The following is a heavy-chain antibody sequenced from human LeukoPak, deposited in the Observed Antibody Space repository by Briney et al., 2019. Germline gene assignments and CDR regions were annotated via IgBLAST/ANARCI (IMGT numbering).Heavy chain of an antibody. Sequence: SETLSLTCTVSGGSISSGAYYWSWIRQPPGKGLEWIGYIYHSGSTNYNPSLKSRVTISVGTSKNQFSLKLSSVTAADTAVYYCAREKGRSSSWYDYWGQGTLVTVSS. D-gene: IGHD6-13*01. J-gene: IGHJ4*02. CDR1: GGSISSGAYY. CDR2: IYHSGST. CDR3: AREKGRSSSWYDY. V-gene: IGHV4-30-2*01.